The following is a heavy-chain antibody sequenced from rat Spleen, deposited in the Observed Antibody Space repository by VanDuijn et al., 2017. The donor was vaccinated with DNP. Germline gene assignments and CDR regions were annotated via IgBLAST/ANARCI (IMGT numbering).Heavy chain of an antibody. CDR3: ARPDW. Sequence: EVQLVESGGGLVQPGGSLKLSCPASGFTFSDYNMVWVRQAPKKGLEWVATISYDGSRTYYRDSVKGRFTISRDNAKSTLYLQMDGLRSDDTGTYYCARPDWWGQGVMVTVSS. CDR2: ISYDGSRT. V-gene: IGHV5-7*01. J-gene: IGHJ2*01. D-gene: IGHD1-7*01. CDR1: GFTFSDYN.